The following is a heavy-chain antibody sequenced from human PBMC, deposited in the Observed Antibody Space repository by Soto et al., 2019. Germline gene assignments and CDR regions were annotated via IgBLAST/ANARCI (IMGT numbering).Heavy chain of an antibody. J-gene: IGHJ4*02. CDR2: ISYSGTT. D-gene: IGHD6-19*01. V-gene: IGHV4-31*03. CDR3: SIRITMAGLLDF. CDR1: GGSIRSGGYY. Sequence: SETLSLTCTVSGGSIRSGGYYWTWIRQYPGQGLEWIGYISYSGTTYYKSSLESRVTISADTSKNQFSLKLISVTAADTAIYYCSIRITMAGLLDFWGQGTLVTVSS.